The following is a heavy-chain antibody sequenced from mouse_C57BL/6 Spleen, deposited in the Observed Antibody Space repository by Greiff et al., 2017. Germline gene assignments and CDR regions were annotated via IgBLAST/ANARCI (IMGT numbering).Heavy chain of an antibody. V-gene: IGHV1-47*01. CDR3: ARGRVLRDFDY. J-gene: IGHJ2*01. D-gene: IGHD1-1*01. CDR2: FHPYNDDT. Sequence: QVQLKESGAELVKPGASVKMSCKASGYTFTTYPIEWMKQNHGKSLEWIGNFHPYNDDTKYNEKFKGKATLTVEKSASTVYLELSRLTSDASAVYYCARGRVLRDFDYWGQGTTLTVSS. CDR1: GYTFTTYP.